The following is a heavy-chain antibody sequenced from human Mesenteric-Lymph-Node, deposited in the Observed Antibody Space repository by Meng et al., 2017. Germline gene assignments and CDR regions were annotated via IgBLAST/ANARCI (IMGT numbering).Heavy chain of an antibody. CDR2: IYNSGNT. Sequence: GSLRLSCTVSGYSISTDYYWGWIRQPPGKGLEWIGSIYNSGNTYYYPSLKSRVAISIDTSKNQFSLNLSSVTAADTAVYYCASQIQGYDYVWGSRCFDDWGQGTLVTVSS. CDR3: ASQIQGYDYVWGSRCFDD. J-gene: IGHJ4*02. D-gene: IGHD3-16*01. CDR1: GYSISTDYY. V-gene: IGHV4-38-2*02.